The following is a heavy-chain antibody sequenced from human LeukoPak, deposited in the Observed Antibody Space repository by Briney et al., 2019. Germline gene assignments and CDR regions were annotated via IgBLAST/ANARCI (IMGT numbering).Heavy chain of an antibody. CDR1: GFTFSSYW. D-gene: IGHD3-22*01. CDR3: ARGEYYYDSSGSYEDY. Sequence: GGSLRLSCAASGFTFSSYWMSWVRQAPGKGLEWVANIKQDGSEKYYVDSVKGRFTISRDNAKNSLYLQMNSLRAEDTAVYYCARGEYYYDSSGSYEDYWGQGTLVTVSS. V-gene: IGHV3-7*01. J-gene: IGHJ4*02. CDR2: IKQDGSEK.